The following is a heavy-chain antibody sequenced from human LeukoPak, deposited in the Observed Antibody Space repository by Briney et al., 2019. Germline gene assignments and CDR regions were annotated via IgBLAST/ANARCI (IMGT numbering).Heavy chain of an antibody. J-gene: IGHJ3*02. V-gene: IGHV1-46*01. CDR1: GYTFTNYF. CDR3: ARDRNLIAVAGTQAFDI. Sequence: ASVKVSCKASGYTFTNYFMHWVRQAPGQGLEWVGIINTSGNSTIYAQKFQDRVTMTSDTSTSTVYMDLRSLTFEDTAVYYCARDRNLIAVAGTQAFDIWGQGTMVTVSS. D-gene: IGHD6-19*01. CDR2: INTSGNST.